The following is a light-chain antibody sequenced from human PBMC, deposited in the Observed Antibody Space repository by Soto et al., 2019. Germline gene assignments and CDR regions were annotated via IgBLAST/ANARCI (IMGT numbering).Light chain of an antibody. CDR1: SSDVGGYKY. J-gene: IGLJ3*02. Sequence: QSVLTQPASVSGSPGQSITISCTGTSSDVGGYKYVSWYQQHPGKAPKLMIYEVSNRPSGVSNRFSGSKSGNRASLTISGLQAEDEADYYCSSYRVISTVVFGGGTKVTVL. CDR2: EVS. CDR3: SSYRVISTVV. V-gene: IGLV2-14*01.